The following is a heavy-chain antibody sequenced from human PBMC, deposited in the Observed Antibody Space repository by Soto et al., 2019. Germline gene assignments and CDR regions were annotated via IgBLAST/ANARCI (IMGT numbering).Heavy chain of an antibody. D-gene: IGHD6-19*01. CDR3: ARDRPGIEVARKRGYYYGMDV. V-gene: IGHV3-11*06. Sequence: QVQLVESGGGLVKPGGSLRLSCAASGFTFSDYYMSWIRQAPGKGLEWVSYISSSSSYTNYADSVKGRFTIPRDNAQSSMYLQKNSLRAEDTDVYYFARDRPGIEVARKRGYYYGMDVWGQGTTVTVSS. CDR1: GFTFSDYY. J-gene: IGHJ6*02. CDR2: ISSSSSYT.